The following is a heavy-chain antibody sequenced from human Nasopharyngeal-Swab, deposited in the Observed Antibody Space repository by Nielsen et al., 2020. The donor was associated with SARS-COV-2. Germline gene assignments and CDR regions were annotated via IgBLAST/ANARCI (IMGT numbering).Heavy chain of an antibody. Sequence: GGSLRLSCTASGFTFGDYAMSWFRQAPGKGLEWVGFIRSKAYGGTTEYAASVKGRFTISRDDSKSIAYLQMSSLKTEDTAVYYCTRFDFWSGYYPDYWGQGTLVTVSS. J-gene: IGHJ4*02. CDR3: TRFDFWSGYYPDY. CDR2: IRSKAYGGTT. CDR1: GFTFGDYA. V-gene: IGHV3-49*03. D-gene: IGHD3-3*01.